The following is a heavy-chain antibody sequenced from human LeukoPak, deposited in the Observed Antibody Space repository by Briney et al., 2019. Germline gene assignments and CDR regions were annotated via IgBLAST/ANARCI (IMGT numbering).Heavy chain of an antibody. CDR3: ARRPGYCSGGSCYWFDP. CDR2: IYPGDSDT. CDR1: GYSFSSHW. Sequence: GESLKISCKGSGYSFSSHWIGWVRQMPGKGLEWMGIIYPGDSDTRYSPSFQGQVTISADKSISTAYLQWGSLKASDTAMYYCARRPGYCSGGSCYWFDPWGQGTLSPSPQ. V-gene: IGHV5-51*01. J-gene: IGHJ5*02. D-gene: IGHD2-15*01.